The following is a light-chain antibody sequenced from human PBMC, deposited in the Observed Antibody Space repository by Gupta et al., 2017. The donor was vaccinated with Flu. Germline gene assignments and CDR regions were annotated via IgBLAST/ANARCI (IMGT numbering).Light chain of an antibody. CDR2: LGS. CDR3: MQGLQTLT. J-gene: IGKJ4*01. Sequence: PVTPGEPASISCRSSQSLLHINGFNYLDWYLQRPGQSPQLLIYLGSNRASGVPDRFSGSGSGTDFTLKISRVEAEDVGVYYCMQGLQTLTFGGGTKVEIK. V-gene: IGKV2-28*01. CDR1: QSLLHINGFNY.